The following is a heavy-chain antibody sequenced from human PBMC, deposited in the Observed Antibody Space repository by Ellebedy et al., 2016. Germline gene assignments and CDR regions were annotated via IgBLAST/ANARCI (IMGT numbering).Heavy chain of an antibody. CDR3: ARAMVRGVIITGY. CDR1: GYTFTGYY. J-gene: IGHJ4*02. CDR2: INPNSGGT. D-gene: IGHD3-10*01. Sequence: ASVKVSXXASGYTFTGYYMHWVRQAPGQGLEWMGWINPNSGGTNYAQKFQGRVTMTRDTSISTAYMELSRLRSDDTAVYYCARAMVRGVIITGYWGQGTLVTVSS. V-gene: IGHV1-2*02.